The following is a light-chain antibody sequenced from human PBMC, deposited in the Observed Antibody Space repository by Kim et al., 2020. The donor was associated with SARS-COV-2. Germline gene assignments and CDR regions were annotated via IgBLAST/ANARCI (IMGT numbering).Light chain of an antibody. J-gene: IGKJ1*01. CDR3: QQYNNWPSWT. V-gene: IGKV3-15*01. Sequence: SPGERATLSCSASQSVSSNLAWYQQKPGQAPRLLIYGASTRATVIPARFSGSGSGTEFTLTISSLQSEDFAVYYCQQYNNWPSWTFGQGTKVDIK. CDR2: GAS. CDR1: QSVSSN.